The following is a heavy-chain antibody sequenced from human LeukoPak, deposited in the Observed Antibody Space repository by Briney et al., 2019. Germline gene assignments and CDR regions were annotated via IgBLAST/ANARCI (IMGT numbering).Heavy chain of an antibody. CDR1: GGSISSSSYY. D-gene: IGHD6-13*01. J-gene: IGHJ4*02. V-gene: IGHV4-39*07. Sequence: SETLSLTCTVSGGSISSSSYYWGWIRQPPGKGLEWIGSIYYSGSTYYNPSLKSRVTISVDTSKNQFSLKLSSVTAADTAVYYCARVRAAAGYFDYWGQGTLVTVSS. CDR2: IYYSGST. CDR3: ARVRAAAGYFDY.